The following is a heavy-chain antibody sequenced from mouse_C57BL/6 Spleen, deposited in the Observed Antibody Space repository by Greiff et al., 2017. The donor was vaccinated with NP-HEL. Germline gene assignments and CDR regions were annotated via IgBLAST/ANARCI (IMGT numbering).Heavy chain of an antibody. J-gene: IGHJ2*01. V-gene: IGHV1-69*01. CDR2: IDPSDSYT. Sequence: QVQLQQPGAELVMPGASVKLSCKASGYTFTSYWMHWVKQRPGQGLEWIGEIDPSDSYTNYNQKFKGKSTLTVDKSSSTAYMQLSSLTSEDSAVYYCARRLGVITTVVATDYWGQGTTLTVSS. CDR1: GYTFTSYW. D-gene: IGHD1-1*01. CDR3: ARRLGVITTVVATDY.